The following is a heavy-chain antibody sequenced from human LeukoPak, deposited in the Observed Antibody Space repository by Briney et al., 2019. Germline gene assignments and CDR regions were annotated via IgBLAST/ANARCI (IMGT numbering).Heavy chain of an antibody. D-gene: IGHD3/OR15-3a*01. CDR1: GFIFNNNA. CDR2: MSFDGRDK. J-gene: IGHJ4*02. CDR3: ARDLRKSADYYFDY. V-gene: IGHV3-30*04. Sequence: GGSLRLSRAASGFIFNNNAIHWVRQAPGKGLEWVAVMSFDGRDKHHADSVKGRFTISRDNSKNTLYLQMSSLRVEDTAMYYCARDLRKSADYYFDYWGQGTLVTVSS.